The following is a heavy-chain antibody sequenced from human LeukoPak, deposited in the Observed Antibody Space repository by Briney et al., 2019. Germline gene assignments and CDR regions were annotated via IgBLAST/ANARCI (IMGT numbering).Heavy chain of an antibody. CDR3: AREPPDYYYYGMDV. V-gene: IGHV3-53*01. CDR1: GFTVSSNY. CDR2: IYSGGST. J-gene: IGHJ6*02. Sequence: GGSLRLSCAASGFTVSSNYMSWVRQAPGKGLERASVIYSGGSTYYADSVKGRFTISRDNSKNTLYLQMNSLRAEDTAVYYCAREPPDYYYYGMDVWGQGTTVTVSS.